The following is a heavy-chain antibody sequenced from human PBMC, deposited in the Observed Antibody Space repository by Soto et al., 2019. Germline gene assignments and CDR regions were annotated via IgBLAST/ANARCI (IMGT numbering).Heavy chain of an antibody. CDR3: ARGEQYSGGIFDY. V-gene: IGHV6-1*01. CDR1: GDSVSSNSAG. D-gene: IGHD1-26*01. CDR2: TYYRSKWYY. J-gene: IGHJ4*01. Sequence: PSQTLSFTCAITGDSVSSNSAGWSWVRQSPSRGLEWLGRTYYRSKWYYEYAVSVRGRITINPDTSKNQYSLQLNSVTPEDTAVYFCARGEQYSGGIFDYWGQGTLVTVSS.